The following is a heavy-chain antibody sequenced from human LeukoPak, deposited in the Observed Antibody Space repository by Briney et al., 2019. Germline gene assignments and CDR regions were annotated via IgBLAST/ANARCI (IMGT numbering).Heavy chain of an antibody. D-gene: IGHD2-8*01. V-gene: IGHV1-18*01. Sequence: ASVKVSCKASGYSLSNLVINWVRQAPGQGLEWMGWVSGYSGNTKYAQKFQGRVTITADESTRTVYMELSSLKSEDTAIYYCANIMGMAPLDHWGQGTLVTVSS. CDR2: VSGYSGNT. J-gene: IGHJ4*02. CDR1: GYSLSNLV. CDR3: ANIMGMAPLDH.